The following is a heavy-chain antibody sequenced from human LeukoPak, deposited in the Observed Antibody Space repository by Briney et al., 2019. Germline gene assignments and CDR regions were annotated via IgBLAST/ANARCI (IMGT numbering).Heavy chain of an antibody. CDR2: IYYSGST. V-gene: IGHV4-39*07. D-gene: IGHD5-12*01. Sequence: PSETLSLTCTVSGGSISSSSCYWGWIRQPPGKGLEWIGSIYYSGSTYYNPSLKSRVTISVDTSKNQFSLKLSSVTAADTAVYYCARDSGIVATISYWGQGTLVTVSS. CDR1: GGSISSSSCY. J-gene: IGHJ4*02. CDR3: ARDSGIVATISY.